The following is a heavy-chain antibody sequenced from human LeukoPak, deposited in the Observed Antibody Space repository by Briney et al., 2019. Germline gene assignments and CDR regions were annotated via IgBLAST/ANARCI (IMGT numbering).Heavy chain of an antibody. CDR1: GFTFSSYG. D-gene: IGHD4-17*01. J-gene: IGHJ4*02. CDR2: IWYDGSNK. CDR3: ARDQDYGDFDY. Sequence: PGGSLRLSCAASGFTFSSYGMHWVRQAPGKGLEWVAVIWYDGSNKYYADSVKGRFTISRDNSKNTLYPQMNSLRAEDTAVYYCARDQDYGDFDYWGQGTLVTVSS. V-gene: IGHV3-33*01.